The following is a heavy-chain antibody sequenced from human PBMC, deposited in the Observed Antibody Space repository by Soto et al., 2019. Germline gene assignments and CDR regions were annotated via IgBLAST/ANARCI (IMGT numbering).Heavy chain of an antibody. J-gene: IGHJ6*04. D-gene: IGHD3-16*01. V-gene: IGHV1-8*01. CDR1: GYTFTSYD. Sequence: ASVKVSCKASGYTFTSYDINWVRQATGQGLAWMGTINHNSSTTGDSEKSQRRVTTTMNTSISTVYMKLSSLGSAHTAVYYCASKETFGVVKASSYNSSGTDVRGKVSTITYAS. CDR3: ASKETFGVVKASSYNSSGTDV. CDR2: INHNSSTT.